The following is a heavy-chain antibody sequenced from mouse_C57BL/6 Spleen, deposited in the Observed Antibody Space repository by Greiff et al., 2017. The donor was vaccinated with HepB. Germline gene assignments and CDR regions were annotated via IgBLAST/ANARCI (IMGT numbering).Heavy chain of an antibody. CDR3: ARRREYDYEDYFDY. D-gene: IGHD2-4*01. V-gene: IGHV5-9*01. CDR1: GFTFSSYT. Sequence: DVQLQESGGGLVKPGGSLKLSCAASGFTFSSYTMSWVRQTPEKRLEWVATISGGGGNTYYPDSVKGRFTISRDNAKNTLYLQMSSLRSEDTALYYCARRREYDYEDYFDYWGQGTTLTVSS. J-gene: IGHJ2*01. CDR2: ISGGGGNT.